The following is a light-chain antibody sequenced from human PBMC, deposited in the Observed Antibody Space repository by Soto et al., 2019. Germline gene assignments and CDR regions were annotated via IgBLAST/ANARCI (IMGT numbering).Light chain of an antibody. CDR3: SLSYSGGRI. CDR2: DTD. CDR1: TETVTSGHY. Sequence: QAVVTQEPSLTVSPGGTVTLTCCSSTETVTSGHYPYWFQQKPGQAPRTLIHDTDNKHPWTPARFSGSLRGGKAALTLSGAQPEDEAEYSCSLSYSGGRIFGGGNKMTVL. V-gene: IGLV7-46*01. J-gene: IGLJ2*01.